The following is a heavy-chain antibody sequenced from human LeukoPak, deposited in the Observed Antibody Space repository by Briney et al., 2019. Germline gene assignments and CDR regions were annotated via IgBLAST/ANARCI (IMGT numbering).Heavy chain of an antibody. CDR3: AKAISGSLDY. CDR2: ISGSGGST. Sequence: TGGSLRLSCVASGFTFRSYGMSWVRQAPGKGLEWVSAISGSGGSTYYADSVKGRFTISRDNSKNTLYLQMNSLRAEDTAVYYCAKAISGSLDYWGQGTLVTVSS. CDR1: GFTFRSYG. D-gene: IGHD3-10*01. J-gene: IGHJ4*02. V-gene: IGHV3-23*01.